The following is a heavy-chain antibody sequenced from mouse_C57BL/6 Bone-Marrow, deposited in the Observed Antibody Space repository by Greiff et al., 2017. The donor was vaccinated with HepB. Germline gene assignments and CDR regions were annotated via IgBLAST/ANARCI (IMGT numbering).Heavy chain of an antibody. J-gene: IGHJ2*01. CDR2: INPSSGYT. Sequence: VQLVESGAELARPGASVKMSCKASGYTFTSYTMHWVKQRPGQGLEWIGYINPSSGYTKYNQKFKDKATLTADKSSSTAYMQLSSLTSEDSAVYYCARTGWLLRNFDYWGQGTTLTVSS. CDR1: GYTFTSYT. V-gene: IGHV1-4*01. CDR3: ARTGWLLRNFDY. D-gene: IGHD2-3*01.